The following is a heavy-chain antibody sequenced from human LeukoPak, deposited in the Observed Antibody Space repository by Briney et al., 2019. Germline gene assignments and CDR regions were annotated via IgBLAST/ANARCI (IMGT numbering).Heavy chain of an antibody. Sequence: GGSLRLSCTVSGFTFSSYSMNWVRQARGKGLEWVAVITYDGSATYYADSVKGRFTISRDNSKNTLYMQMSSLRPEDTAIYYCAKGDCGGDCYFFEYWGQGTLVTVSS. CDR1: GFTFSSYS. V-gene: IGHV3-30*18. J-gene: IGHJ4*02. CDR2: ITYDGSAT. D-gene: IGHD2-21*02. CDR3: AKGDCGGDCYFFEY.